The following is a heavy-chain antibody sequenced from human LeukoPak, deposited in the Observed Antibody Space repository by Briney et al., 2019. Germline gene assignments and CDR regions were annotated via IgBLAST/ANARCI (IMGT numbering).Heavy chain of an antibody. V-gene: IGHV3-23*01. CDR1: GFTFSDHA. CDR2: TRGTGTTT. J-gene: IGHJ4*02. D-gene: IGHD6-19*01. CDR3: AKVSWLGTLPSYHFDS. Sequence: TGGSLRLSCAASGFTFSDHAMSWVRQAPGKGLEWVSATRGTGTTTFYAASVKGRFTISRDNSKNTADLQMNSLRAEDTAVYYCAKVSWLGTLPSYHFDSWGQGTQVTVSS.